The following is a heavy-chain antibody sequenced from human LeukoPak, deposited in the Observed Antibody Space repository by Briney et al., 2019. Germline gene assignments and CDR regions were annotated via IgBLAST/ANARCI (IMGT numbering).Heavy chain of an antibody. J-gene: IGHJ4*02. Sequence: GGSLRPSCAASGFTFSSYAMHWVRQAPGKGLEWVAVISYDGSNKYYADSVKGRFTISRDNSKNTLYLQMNSLRAEDTAVYYCAREEHIVVVTAIAGEFDYWGQGTLVTVSS. V-gene: IGHV3-30-3*01. CDR3: AREEHIVVVTAIAGEFDY. D-gene: IGHD2-21*02. CDR2: ISYDGSNK. CDR1: GFTFSSYA.